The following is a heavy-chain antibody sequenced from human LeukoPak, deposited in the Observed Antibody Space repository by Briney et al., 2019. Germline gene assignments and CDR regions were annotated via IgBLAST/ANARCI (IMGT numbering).Heavy chain of an antibody. J-gene: IGHJ4*02. D-gene: IGHD3-22*01. V-gene: IGHV3-11*06. Sequence: GGSLRLSCAASGFTFSDSYMSWIRQAPGKGLEWVSYISSSSTYTEYAGSVKGRFTISRDNAKNSLYLQMNSLRDEDTAVYYCARAFMLTPGFDSRGYSHDWGQGSLVTVSS. CDR1: GFTFSDSY. CDR3: ARAFMLTPGFDSRGYSHD. CDR2: ISSSSTYT.